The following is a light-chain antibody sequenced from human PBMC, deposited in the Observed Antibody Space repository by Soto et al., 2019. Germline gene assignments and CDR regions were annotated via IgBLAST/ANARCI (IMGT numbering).Light chain of an antibody. J-gene: IGKJ1*01. CDR2: GAS. Sequence: EIVLTQSPGTLSLSPGERATLSCRASPSVSSSYLAWYQQKPGQAPRLLIYGASSRATGIPDRFSGSGSGTDFTLTISRLEPEDFAVYYGDQYGSSPRTFGQGTKVEIK. V-gene: IGKV3-20*01. CDR3: DQYGSSPRT. CDR1: PSVSSSY.